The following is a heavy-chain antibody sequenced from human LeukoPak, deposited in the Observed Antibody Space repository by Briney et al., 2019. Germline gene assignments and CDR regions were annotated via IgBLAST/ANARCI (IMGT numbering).Heavy chain of an antibody. Sequence: SETLSLTCTVSGASISSSSYYWGWVRQPRGKGREWIGSIYSRRPYYTPSLQTRLTISVDPSKNHFSLKLSSVTAADTAVFYCARHGFSLAAAGNLLNWFDPWGQGTLVTVSS. CDR2: IYSRRP. CDR3: ARHGFSLAAAGNLLNWFDP. CDR1: GASISSSSYY. J-gene: IGHJ5*02. V-gene: IGHV4-39*01. D-gene: IGHD6-13*01.